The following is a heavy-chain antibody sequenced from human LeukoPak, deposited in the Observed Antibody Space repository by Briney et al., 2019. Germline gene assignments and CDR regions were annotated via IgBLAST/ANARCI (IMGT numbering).Heavy chain of an antibody. CDR2: IYTSGST. Sequence: PSETLSLTCTVSGGSISSYYWSWIRQPAGKGLEWIGRIYTSGSTNYNPSLKSRVTMSVDTFKNQFSLKLSSVTAADTAVYYCRGQPVLRFLEAVDYWGQGTLVTVSS. CDR1: GGSISSYY. V-gene: IGHV4-4*07. D-gene: IGHD3-3*01. CDR3: RGQPVLRFLEAVDY. J-gene: IGHJ4*02.